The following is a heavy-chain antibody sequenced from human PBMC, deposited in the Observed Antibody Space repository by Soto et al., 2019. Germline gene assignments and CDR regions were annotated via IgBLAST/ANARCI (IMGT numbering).Heavy chain of an antibody. V-gene: IGHV1-8*01. D-gene: IGHD2-15*01. CDR3: ARAGKREWGGYCSGGSCYLMAY. CDR1: GYTFTSYD. CDR2: MNPNSGNT. J-gene: IGHJ4*02. Sequence: ASVKVSCKASGYTFTSYDINWVRQATGQGLEWMGWMNPNSGNTGYAQKFQGRVTMTRNTSISTAYMELSSLRSEDTAVYYCARAGKREWGGYCSGGSCYLMAYWGQGTLVTVSS.